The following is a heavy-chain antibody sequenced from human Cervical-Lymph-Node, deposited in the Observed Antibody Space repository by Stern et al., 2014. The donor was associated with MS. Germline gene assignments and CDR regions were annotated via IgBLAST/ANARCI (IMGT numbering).Heavy chain of an antibody. CDR1: GGTFSKFP. D-gene: IGHD6-13*01. Sequence: VQLVESGAEVTKPGSSVKVSRKASGGTFSKFPSSWVRQAPGQGLEWMGGIFPVFGTPTYAQEFRGRVTIPADVSTSTVYMELSSLRSDDTAVYYCALSSETSDRWYSLGYDLWGQGTLVTVSS. CDR2: IFPVFGTP. J-gene: IGHJ5*02. CDR3: ALSSETSDRWYSLGYDL. V-gene: IGHV1-69*01.